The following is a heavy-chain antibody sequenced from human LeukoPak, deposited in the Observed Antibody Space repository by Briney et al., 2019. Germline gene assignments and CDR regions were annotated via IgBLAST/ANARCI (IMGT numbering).Heavy chain of an antibody. CDR3: ARALWSGPVYYGMDV. CDR2: ISSTSNYI. Sequence: GGSLRLSCAASGLTFSTYNVYWVRQAPGKGLEWVSSISSTSNYIYYADSVKGRFTISRDNAKNSLYLQMSSLRAEDTAVYYCARALWSGPVYYGMDVWGQGTTVTVSS. D-gene: IGHD3-10*01. V-gene: IGHV3-21*06. CDR1: GLTFSTYN. J-gene: IGHJ6*02.